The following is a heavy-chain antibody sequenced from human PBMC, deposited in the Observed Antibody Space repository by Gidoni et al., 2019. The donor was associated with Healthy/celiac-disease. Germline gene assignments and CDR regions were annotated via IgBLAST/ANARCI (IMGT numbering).Heavy chain of an antibody. CDR2: IKQDGSEK. J-gene: IGHJ3*02. V-gene: IGHV3-7*01. D-gene: IGHD4-17*01. CDR1: GFTFSRYW. Sequence: EVQLVESGGGLVQPGGSLRLSCAASGFTFSRYWMSWVRQAPGKGLEWVANIKQDGSEKYYVDSVKGRFTISRDNAKNSLYLQMNSLRAEDTAVYYCARLGSTVTTRVLTSGAFDIWGQGTMVTVSS. CDR3: ARLGSTVTTRVLTSGAFDI.